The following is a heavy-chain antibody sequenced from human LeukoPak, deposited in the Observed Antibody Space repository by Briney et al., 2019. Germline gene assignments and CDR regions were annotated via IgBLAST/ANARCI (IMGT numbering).Heavy chain of an antibody. CDR2: IHPEGNEK. D-gene: IGHD6-13*01. Sequence: PGGSLRLSCAVSGFTFSNFWMSWVRQAPGRGLEWVANIHPEGNEKYHVESVKGRFTISRDNAKNSLYLQMNSLRAEDTAVYYCTSPSGGSWSLAYYYYYMDVWGKGTTVTVSS. V-gene: IGHV3-7*01. J-gene: IGHJ6*03. CDR1: GFTFSNFW. CDR3: TSPSGGSWSLAYYYYYMDV.